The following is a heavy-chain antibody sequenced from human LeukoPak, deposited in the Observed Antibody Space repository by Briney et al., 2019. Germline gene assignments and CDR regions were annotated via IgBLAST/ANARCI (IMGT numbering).Heavy chain of an antibody. V-gene: IGHV3-30*04. CDR2: ISVDGRDK. CDR1: GFTFSSYA. D-gene: IGHD3-10*01. J-gene: IGHJ4*02. CDR3: ARDKSAAADYYFDY. Sequence: PGGSLRLSRSASGFTFSSYAMHWVRQAPGKGLEWVAVISVDGRDKYHADSVKGRFTISRDNSKNTLYLQMISLRTDDTAVYYCARDKSAAADYYFDYWGQGTLVTVSS.